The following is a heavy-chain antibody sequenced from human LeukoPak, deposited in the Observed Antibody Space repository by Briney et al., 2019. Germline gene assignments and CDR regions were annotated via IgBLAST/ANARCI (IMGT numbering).Heavy chain of an antibody. D-gene: IGHD3-22*01. CDR1: GGSFSGYY. CDR3: ARAYYYDSSGYYVSAFDY. Sequence: SETLSLTCAVYGGSFSGYYWSWIRQPPGKGLEWIGEINHSGSTNYNPSLKSRVTISVDTSKNQFSLKLSSVTAADTAVYYCARAYYYDSSGYYVSAFDYWGQGTLVTVSS. CDR2: INHSGST. J-gene: IGHJ4*02. V-gene: IGHV4-34*01.